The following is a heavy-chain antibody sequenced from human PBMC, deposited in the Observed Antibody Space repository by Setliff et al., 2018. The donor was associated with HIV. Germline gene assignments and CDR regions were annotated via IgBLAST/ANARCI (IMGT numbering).Heavy chain of an antibody. CDR2: ISGSGGDT. J-gene: IGHJ4*02. CDR1: GFTFSTYH. D-gene: IGHD3-10*01. CDR3: AKKTAAYTSGSWLHY. V-gene: IGHV3-23*01. Sequence: GGSLRLSCVASGFTFSTYHMSWVRQARGKGLECVAVISGSGGDTYYADSVKGRFVISREKSKSTLYLQMNSLRAEDTAVYYCAKKTAAYTSGSWLHYWGQGTLVTVSS.